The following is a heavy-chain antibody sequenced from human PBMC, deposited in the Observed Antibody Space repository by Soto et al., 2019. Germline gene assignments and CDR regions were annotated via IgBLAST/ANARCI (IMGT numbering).Heavy chain of an antibody. J-gene: IGHJ3*02. CDR3: ARDLPGVYVSVLQTSDAFDI. D-gene: IGHD3-16*01. V-gene: IGHV1-18*04. CDR2: ISAYNGNT. Sequence: ASVKVSCKASGYTFTSYGISWVRQAPGQGLEWMGWISAYNGNTNYAQELQGRVTMTTDTSTSTAYMELRSLRSDDTAVYYCARDLPGVYVSVLQTSDAFDIWGQGTMVTVSS. CDR1: GYTFTSYG.